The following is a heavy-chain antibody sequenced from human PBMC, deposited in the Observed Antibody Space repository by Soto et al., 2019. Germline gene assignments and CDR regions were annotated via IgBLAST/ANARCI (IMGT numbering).Heavy chain of an antibody. D-gene: IGHD2-15*01. CDR3: AKDKRVYCSGGGCYSDAFDI. Sequence: PGGSLRLSCAASGFTFSSYAMSWVRQAPGKGLEWVSGISDSGGRTYYADSVKGRFTISRDNSKNTLYLQMNSLRGEDTVVYYCAKDKRVYCSGGGCYSDAFDIWGQGTMVTVSS. J-gene: IGHJ3*02. CDR1: GFTFSSYA. CDR2: ISDSGGRT. V-gene: IGHV3-23*01.